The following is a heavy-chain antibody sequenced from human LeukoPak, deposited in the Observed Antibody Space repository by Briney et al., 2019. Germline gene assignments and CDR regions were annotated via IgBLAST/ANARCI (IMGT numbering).Heavy chain of an antibody. V-gene: IGHV5-51*01. CDR2: IYPGDSDT. CDR3: ARQSVTMSIAQAFDI. CDR1: GYSFTNYW. Sequence: GESLKISCKGSGYSFTNYWIGWVRQMPGKGLEWMGIIYPGDSDTRYSPSFQGQVTISADKSISTAYLQWSSLKASDTAMYFCARQSVTMSIAQAFDIWGQGKMVTVSS. D-gene: IGHD3-10*02. J-gene: IGHJ3*02.